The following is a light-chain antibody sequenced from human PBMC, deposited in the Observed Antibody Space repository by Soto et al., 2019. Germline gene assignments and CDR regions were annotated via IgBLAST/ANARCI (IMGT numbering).Light chain of an antibody. CDR2: GAS. CDR1: QSVSSNY. CDR3: QQYGSSFT. J-gene: IGKJ3*01. Sequence: EIVLTQSPGTLSLSPGERATLSCRASQSVSSNYLAWYQQKPGQPPRLLIYGASSRATGIPDRFSGSGSGTDFPLTISRVEPEDFAVYYCQQYGSSFTFGRGTKVEIK. V-gene: IGKV3-20*01.